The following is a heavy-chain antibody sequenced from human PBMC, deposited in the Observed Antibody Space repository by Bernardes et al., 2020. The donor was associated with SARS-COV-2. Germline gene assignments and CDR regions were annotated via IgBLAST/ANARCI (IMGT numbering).Heavy chain of an antibody. V-gene: IGHV1-69*13. CDR3: ARSGTYPDAFDI. D-gene: IGHD1-26*01. Sequence: SVKGSCKTSGNTFTSYAVFWVRQAPGQGRECMGGISPLFGTTNYAQNFQGRVTIAADDSTSTVYMELSGLRSEETAMYYCARSGTYPDAFDIWGQGTMVTVSS. CDR2: ISPLFGTT. J-gene: IGHJ3*02. CDR1: GNTFTSYA.